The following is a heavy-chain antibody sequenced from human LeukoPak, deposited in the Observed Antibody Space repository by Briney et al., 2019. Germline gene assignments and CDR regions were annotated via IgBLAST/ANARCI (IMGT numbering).Heavy chain of an antibody. V-gene: IGHV3-21*01. J-gene: IGHJ5*02. CDR3: AREDYGSGWTGWFDP. D-gene: IGHD6-19*01. CDR2: ISSSRGYI. CDR1: GFTFGLYT. Sequence: GGSLRLSCAASGFTFGLYTMNWVRQAPGQGLEWVSSISSSRGYIYYADSVKGRFTISRDNAENSLYLQMNSLRAEDTAIYFCAREDYGSGWTGWFDPWGQGTLVTVSS.